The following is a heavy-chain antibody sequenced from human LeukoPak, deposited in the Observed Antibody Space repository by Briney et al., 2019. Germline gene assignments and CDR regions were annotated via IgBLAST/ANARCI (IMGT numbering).Heavy chain of an antibody. D-gene: IGHD1/OR15-1a*01. CDR3: AIQRRTQDAFDI. J-gene: IGHJ3*02. CDR1: GYTFTSYA. Sequence: ASVKVSCKASGYTFTSYAMHWVRQAPGQRLEWMGWINAGNGNTKYSQKFQGRVTITRDTSASTAYMELSSLRSEDTAVYYCAIQRRTQDAFDIWGQGTTVTVSS. CDR2: INAGNGNT. V-gene: IGHV1-3*01.